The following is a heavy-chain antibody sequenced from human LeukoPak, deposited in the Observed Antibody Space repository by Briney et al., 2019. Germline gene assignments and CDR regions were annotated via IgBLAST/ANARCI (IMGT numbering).Heavy chain of an antibody. Sequence: SVKVSCKASGGTFSSYAISWVRQAPGQGLEWMGGIIPIFGTANYAQKFQGRVTITADESTSTAYMELSSLRSEDTAVYYCARVELPRGTYFDYWGQGTLVTVSS. CDR3: ARVELPRGTYFDY. CDR1: GGTFSSYA. D-gene: IGHD1-26*01. CDR2: IIPIFGTA. J-gene: IGHJ4*02. V-gene: IGHV1-69*13.